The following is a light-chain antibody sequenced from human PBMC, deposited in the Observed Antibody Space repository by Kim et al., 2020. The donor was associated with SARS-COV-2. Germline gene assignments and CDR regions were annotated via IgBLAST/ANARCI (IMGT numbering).Light chain of an antibody. CDR3: QSYDTGLSGII. Sequence: SACMSRPGSNASNGAGDEYDWYQHLPGTAPKLLVYNDYRRPSGDPDRFSGSRSAPSASLAITGLQAEDEADYYGQSYDTGLSGIIFGGGTQLTVL. CDR1: NASNGAGDE. CDR2: NDY. V-gene: IGLV1-40*01. J-gene: IGLJ2*01.